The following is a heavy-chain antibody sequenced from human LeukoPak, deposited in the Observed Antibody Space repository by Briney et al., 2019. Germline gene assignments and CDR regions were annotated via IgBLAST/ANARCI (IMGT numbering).Heavy chain of an antibody. CDR3: ARDRHDFWSGYYRGLAL. V-gene: IGHV1-69*04. CDR1: GGTFSSYA. D-gene: IGHD3-3*01. CDR2: IIPILGIA. Sequence: SVKVSCKASGGTFSSYAISWVRQAPGQGLEWMGRIIPILGIANYAQKLQGRVTMTTDTSTSTAYMELRSLRSDDTAVYYCARDRHDFWSGYYRGLALWGQGTLVTVSS. J-gene: IGHJ4*02.